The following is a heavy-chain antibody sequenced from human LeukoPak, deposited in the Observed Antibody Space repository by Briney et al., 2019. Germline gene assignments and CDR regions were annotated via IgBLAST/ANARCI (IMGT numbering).Heavy chain of an antibody. CDR1: GFTFSSYA. V-gene: IGHV3-23*01. CDR2: ISGSGGST. Sequence: PGGSLRLSCAASGFTFSSYAMSWVRQAPGKGLEGVSAISGSGGSTYYADSVKGRFTISRDNSKNTLYLQMNSLRAEDTAVYYCATSDYYDSSGYFYWGQGTLVTVSS. CDR3: ATSDYYDSSGYFY. D-gene: IGHD3-22*01. J-gene: IGHJ4*02.